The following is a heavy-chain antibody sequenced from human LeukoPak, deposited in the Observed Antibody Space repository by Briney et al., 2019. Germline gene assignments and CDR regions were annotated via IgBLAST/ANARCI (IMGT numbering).Heavy chain of an antibody. J-gene: IGHJ3*02. CDR3: TRDGGHSSSSGNAFDI. D-gene: IGHD6-6*01. CDR2: IRSKAYGGTT. V-gene: IGHV3-49*04. Sequence: PGGTLRLSCTASGFTFGDYAMSWVRQAPGKGLEWVGFIRSKAYGGTTEYAASVKGRFTISRDDSKSIAYLQMNSLKTEDTAVYYCTRDGGHSSSSGNAFDIWGQGTMVTVSS. CDR1: GFTFGDYA.